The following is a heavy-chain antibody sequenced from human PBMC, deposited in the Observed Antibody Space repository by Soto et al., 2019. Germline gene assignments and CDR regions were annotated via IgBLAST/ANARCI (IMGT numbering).Heavy chain of an antibody. D-gene: IGHD6-19*01. CDR2: IIPIFGTA. CDR3: ARDTPKSDSSGWYYFDY. Sequence: SVKVSCKASGGTFSSYAISWVRQAPGQGLEWMGGIIPIFGTANYAQKFQGRVTITADESTSTAYMELSSLRSEDTAVYYCARDTPKSDSSGWYYFDYWGQGTLVTVSS. V-gene: IGHV1-69*13. J-gene: IGHJ4*02. CDR1: GGTFSSYA.